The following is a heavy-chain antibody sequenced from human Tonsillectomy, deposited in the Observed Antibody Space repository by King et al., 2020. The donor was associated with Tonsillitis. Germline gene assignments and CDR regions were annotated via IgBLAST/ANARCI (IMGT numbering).Heavy chain of an antibody. CDR3: ARAGHLEMATISDF. D-gene: IGHD5-24*01. J-gene: IGHJ4*02. V-gene: IGHV3-7*01. Sequence: VQLVEAGGGLVQPGGSLRLSCAASGFTFSNYWMSWVRQAPGKGLGWVANIHQEGREDYYVDSVKGRFTGSRDNARNLLYLQMNSLRAEDTAVYYCARAGHLEMATISDFWGQGTLVTVSS. CDR2: IHQEGRED. CDR1: GFTFSNYW.